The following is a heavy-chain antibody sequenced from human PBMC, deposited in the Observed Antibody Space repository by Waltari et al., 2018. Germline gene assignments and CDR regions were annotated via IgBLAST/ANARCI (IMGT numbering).Heavy chain of an antibody. V-gene: IGHV3-74*01. CDR3: ARKAGSGYPYGPFYYDN. J-gene: IGHJ4*02. D-gene: IGHD5-12*01. CDR2: INVDGGYI. Sequence: EVHLAESGGGVVQPGGSLRLSCTGSGFRFGHYWTHWVRQALEKGLEWVSRINVDGGYISYGDSVKGRFTISRDNAKNTVFLQLNSLRADDTAVYFCARKAGSGYPYGPFYYDNWGQGTLVTVSS. CDR1: GFRFGHYW.